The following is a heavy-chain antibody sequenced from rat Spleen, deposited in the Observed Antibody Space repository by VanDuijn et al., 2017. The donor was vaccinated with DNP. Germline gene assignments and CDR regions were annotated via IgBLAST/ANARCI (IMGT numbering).Heavy chain of an antibody. Sequence: EVQLVESGGDLVRPGRSLKLSCVASGFTFINYWMTWIRQVPGRGLEWVASITSGSGTTSYPDSVKGRFTISRDDAKDTLSLQMNSLRSEDTATYYCPRLGERLFDYWGQGTLVTVSS. CDR1: GFTFINYW. D-gene: IGHD5-1*01. CDR3: PRLGERLFDY. CDR2: ITSGSGTT. V-gene: IGHV5-31*01. J-gene: IGHJ3*01.